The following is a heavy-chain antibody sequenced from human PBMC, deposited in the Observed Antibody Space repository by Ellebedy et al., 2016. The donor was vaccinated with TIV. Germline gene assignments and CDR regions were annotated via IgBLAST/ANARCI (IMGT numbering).Heavy chain of an antibody. CDR1: GFTFGDYA. D-gene: IGHD6-19*01. CDR2: IRSKAYGGTT. V-gene: IGHV3-49*03. Sequence: PGGSLRLSCTASGFTFGDYAMSRFRQAPGKGLEWVGFIRSKAYGGTTEYAASVKGRFTISRDDSKSIAYLQMNSLKIEDTAVYYCTRERAVRSVFDYWGQGTLVTVSS. CDR3: TRERAVRSVFDY. J-gene: IGHJ4*02.